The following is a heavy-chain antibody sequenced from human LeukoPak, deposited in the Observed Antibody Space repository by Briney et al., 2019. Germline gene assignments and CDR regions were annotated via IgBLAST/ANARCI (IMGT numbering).Heavy chain of an antibody. V-gene: IGHV1-2*02. CDR2: INPNSGGT. D-gene: IGHD6-6*01. CDR1: GYTFTGHY. CDR3: AKTIIAARNVYDY. Sequence: DSVKVSCKASGYTFTGHYMDWVRLAPGQGHEWMGWINPNSGGTNYAQKFQGRVTMTRDTSISTAYMELSRLRSDDTAVYYCAKTIIAARNVYDYWGQGTLVTVSS. J-gene: IGHJ4*02.